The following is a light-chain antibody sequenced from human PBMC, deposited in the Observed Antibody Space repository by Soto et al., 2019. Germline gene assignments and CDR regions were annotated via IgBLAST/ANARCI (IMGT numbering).Light chain of an antibody. CDR1: SSDVGGYKH. CDR2: EVT. J-gene: IGLJ1*01. CDR3: SSYAGSSNV. V-gene: IGLV2-8*01. Sequence: QSALTQPPSASGSPGQSVTISCTGTSSDVGGYKHVSWYRQHPGKAPKLMIYEVTKRPSGVPDRFSGSKSGNTASLTVSGLQAEDEADYYCSSYAGSSNVFGTGTKVTVL.